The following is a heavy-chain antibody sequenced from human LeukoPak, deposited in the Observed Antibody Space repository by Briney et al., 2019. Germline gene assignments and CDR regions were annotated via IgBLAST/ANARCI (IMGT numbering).Heavy chain of an antibody. CDR3: ARDVHRPPNTGGYSGYDPSYYYYYGMDV. CDR1: GYTFTSYG. V-gene: IGHV1-18*01. CDR2: ISAYNGNT. Sequence: ASVKISCKASGYTFTSYGITWVRQAPGQGLEWMGWISAYNGNTNYPQKLQGRVTMTTDTSTSTAYMELRSLRSDDTAVYYCARDVHRPPNTGGYSGYDPSYYYYYGMDVWGQGTTVTVSS. J-gene: IGHJ6*02. D-gene: IGHD5-12*01.